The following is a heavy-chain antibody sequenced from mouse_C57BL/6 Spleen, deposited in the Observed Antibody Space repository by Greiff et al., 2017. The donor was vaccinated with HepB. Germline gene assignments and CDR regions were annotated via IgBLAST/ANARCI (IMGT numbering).Heavy chain of an antibody. CDR1: GYTFTDYE. CDR3: TRLGPGFAY. J-gene: IGHJ3*01. V-gene: IGHV1-15*01. Sequence: QVHVKQSGAELVRPGASVTLSCKASGYTFTDYEMHWVKQTPVHGLEWIGAIDPETGGTAYNQKFKGKAILTADKSSSTAYMELRGLTSEDSAVYYCTRLGPGFAYWGQGTLVTVSA. CDR2: IDPETGGT. D-gene: IGHD4-1*01.